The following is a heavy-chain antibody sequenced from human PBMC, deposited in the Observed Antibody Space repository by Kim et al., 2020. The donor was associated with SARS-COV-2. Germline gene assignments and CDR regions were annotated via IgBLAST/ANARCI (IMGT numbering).Heavy chain of an antibody. CDR2: ISWNSGSI. V-gene: IGHV3-9*01. CDR3: AKDIAAAGRSPYFDY. Sequence: GGSLRLSCAASGFTFDDYAMHWVRQAPGKGLEWVSGISWNSGSIGYADSVKGRFTISRDNAKNSLYLQMNSLRAEDTALYYCAKDIAAAGRSPYFDYWGQGTLVTVSS. CDR1: GFTFDDYA. J-gene: IGHJ4*02. D-gene: IGHD6-13*01.